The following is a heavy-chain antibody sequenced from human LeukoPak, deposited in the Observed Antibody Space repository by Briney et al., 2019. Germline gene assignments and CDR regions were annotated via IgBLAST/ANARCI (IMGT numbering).Heavy chain of an antibody. D-gene: IGHD3-22*01. Sequence: PGGSLRLSCAASGFTFSSYGMHWVRQAPGKGLEWVAFIRYDGSNKYYADSVKGRFTISRDNSKNTLYLQMNSLRAEDTAVYYCAKGTEGSTYYYDSSGYLYYWGQGTLVTVSS. CDR1: GFTFSSYG. CDR3: AKGTEGSTYYYDSSGYLYY. V-gene: IGHV3-30*02. J-gene: IGHJ4*02. CDR2: IRYDGSNK.